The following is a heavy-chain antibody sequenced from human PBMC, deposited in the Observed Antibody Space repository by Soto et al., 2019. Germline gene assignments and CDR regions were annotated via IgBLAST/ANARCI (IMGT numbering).Heavy chain of an antibody. J-gene: IGHJ6*02. D-gene: IGHD6-6*01. Sequence: QVQLVQSGAEVKKPGSSVKVSCKASGGTFSSYAISWVRQAPGQGLEWMGGIIPIFGTANYAQKFQGRVTITADEPTSTAYMELSSLTSEDTAVYYCATYSSSVGYYYYYYGMDVWGQGTTVTVSS. CDR3: ATYSSSVGYYYYYYGMDV. CDR2: IIPIFGTA. V-gene: IGHV1-69*01. CDR1: GGTFSSYA.